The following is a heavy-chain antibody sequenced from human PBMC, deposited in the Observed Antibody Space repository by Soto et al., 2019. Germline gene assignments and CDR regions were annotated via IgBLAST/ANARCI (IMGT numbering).Heavy chain of an antibody. CDR2: ISAYNGNT. Sequence: ASVKVSCKASGYTFTSYGISWVRQAPGQGLEWMGWISAYNGNTNYAQKLQGRVTMTTDTSTSTAYMELRSLRSDDTAVYYCARALSDFWSGNKWFDPWGQGTLVTVSS. D-gene: IGHD3-3*01. J-gene: IGHJ5*02. CDR3: ARALSDFWSGNKWFDP. V-gene: IGHV1-18*01. CDR1: GYTFTSYG.